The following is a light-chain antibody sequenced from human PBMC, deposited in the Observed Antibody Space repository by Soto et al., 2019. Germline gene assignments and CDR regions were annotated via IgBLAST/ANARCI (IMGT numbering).Light chain of an antibody. V-gene: IGKV1-16*02. CDR3: QQYNSYPLT. CDR1: QGLNNS. J-gene: IGKJ5*01. Sequence: DIQITQSPSSLSASIGDRVTITCRASQGLNNSLAWFQQKPGRAPKSLIYAASNLQSGVPSKFSGSGSVTDFTLTINSLQPEDFATYYCQQYNSYPLTFGQGTRLESK. CDR2: AAS.